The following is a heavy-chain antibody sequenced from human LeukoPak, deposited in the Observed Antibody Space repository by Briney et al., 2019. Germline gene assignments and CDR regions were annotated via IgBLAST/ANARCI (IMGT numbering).Heavy chain of an antibody. J-gene: IGHJ4*02. CDR3: AREAVASIDC. CDR2: VRFDGSNE. Sequence: GGSLRLSCAASGFSFSTYGMYWVRQAPGKGLEWVSFVRFDGSNEYYADSVKGRFTISRDNSKSTLYLQMNSLRGEDTAVYYCAREAVASIDCWGQGTLVTVSS. CDR1: GFSFSTYG. D-gene: IGHD6-19*01. V-gene: IGHV3-30*02.